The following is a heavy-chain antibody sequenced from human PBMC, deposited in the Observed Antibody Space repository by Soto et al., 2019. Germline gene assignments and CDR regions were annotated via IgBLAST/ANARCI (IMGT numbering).Heavy chain of an antibody. D-gene: IGHD2-15*01. V-gene: IGHV4-34*01. CDR3: ARGERYCSGGSCYHYFDY. CDR2: INHSGST. CDR1: GGSFSGYY. J-gene: IGHJ4*02. Sequence: SETLSLTCAVYGGSFSGYYWSWIRQPPGKGLEWIGEINHSGSTNYNPSLKSRVTISVDTSKNQFSLKLSSVTAADTAVYYCARGERYCSGGSCYHYFDYWGQGTLVTVSS.